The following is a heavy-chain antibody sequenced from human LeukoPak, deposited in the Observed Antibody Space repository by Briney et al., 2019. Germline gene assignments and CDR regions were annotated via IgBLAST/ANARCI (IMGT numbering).Heavy chain of an antibody. V-gene: IGHV3-7*04. CDR3: VRGYKHDYGDYGDY. J-gene: IGHJ4*02. D-gene: IGHD4-17*01. Sequence: PGGSLRLSCAASGFSFNFFWMSWVRQAPGKGLEWVANIKEDGTEKHYVASVKGRFTISRDNAKNSLYLQMNSLRAEDTAVYYCVRGYKHDYGDYGDYWGQGTLLTVSP. CDR2: IKEDGTEK. CDR1: GFSFNFFW.